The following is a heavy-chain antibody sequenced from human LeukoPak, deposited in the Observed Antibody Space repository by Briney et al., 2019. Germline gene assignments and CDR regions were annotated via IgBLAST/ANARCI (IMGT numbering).Heavy chain of an antibody. J-gene: IGHJ3*02. CDR3: VTGGPRRRDGYTGVYDAFDI. D-gene: IGHD5-24*01. V-gene: IGHV3-7*02. CDR1: ESTSSMSW. CDR2: MKQEGREI. Sequence: PRGSPTLSCVPSESTSSMSWMSWVRQAPGKGLEWVAKMKQEGREIYYVDSVKGRFTISRDDAKNSLFLQMNSPRAQETAVYHCVTGGPRRRDGYTGVYDAFDIWGHGTMVTVSS.